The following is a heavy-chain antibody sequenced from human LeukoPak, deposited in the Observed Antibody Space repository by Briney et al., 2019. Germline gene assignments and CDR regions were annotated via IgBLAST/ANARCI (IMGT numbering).Heavy chain of an antibody. CDR2: LSYDGSNK. Sequence: PGGSLRLSCAASGFTFSNYGMHWVRPPPGRALEWVGDLSYDGSNKYHADSVKGRFTFSRDNSKNTLYLQMSSLRAEDTAVYYCAKEKGIYCRSIDCSSGMDVWGQGTTVTVSS. D-gene: IGHD2-2*01. CDR1: GFTFSNYG. J-gene: IGHJ6*02. CDR3: AKEKGIYCRSIDCSSGMDV. V-gene: IGHV3-30*18.